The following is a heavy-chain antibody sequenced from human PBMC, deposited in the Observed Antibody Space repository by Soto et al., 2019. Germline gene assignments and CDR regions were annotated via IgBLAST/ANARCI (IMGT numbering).Heavy chain of an antibody. CDR1: GFNFDNCG. V-gene: IGHV3-30*18. Sequence: GGSLRLSCQASGFNFDNCGMHWVRQAPGKGLEWVAVITYDGSNKYYADSVKGRFTISRDNSKNTLSLHLNTLKPEDTAVYHCAKDRVGGTFYTPLGFWGQGTLVTVSS. J-gene: IGHJ4*02. CDR2: ITYDGSNK. D-gene: IGHD1-7*01. CDR3: AKDRVGGTFYTPLGF.